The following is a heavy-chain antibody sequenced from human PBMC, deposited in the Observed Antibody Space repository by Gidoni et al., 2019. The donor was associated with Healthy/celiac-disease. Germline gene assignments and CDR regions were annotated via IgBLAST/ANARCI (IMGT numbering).Heavy chain of an antibody. J-gene: IGHJ3*02. Sequence: KFQGRVTITRDTSASTAYMELSSLRSEDTAVSYCARDGIRWLRNINAFDIWGQGTMVTVSS. V-gene: IGHV1-3*01. D-gene: IGHD5-12*01. CDR3: ARDGIRWLRNINAFDI.